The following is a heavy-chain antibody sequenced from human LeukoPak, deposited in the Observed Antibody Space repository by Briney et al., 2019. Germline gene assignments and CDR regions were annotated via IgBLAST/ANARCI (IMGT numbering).Heavy chain of an antibody. CDR1: GYTFTGYY. Sequence: VASVKVSCKASGYTFTGYYMHWVRQAAGQGLEWMGWINPNSGGTNYAQKFQGRVTMTRDTSISTAYMELSRLRSDDTAVYYCARDQGIPTYYYGMDVWGQGTTVTVSS. J-gene: IGHJ6*02. CDR3: ARDQGIPTYYYGMDV. CDR2: INPNSGGT. V-gene: IGHV1-2*02.